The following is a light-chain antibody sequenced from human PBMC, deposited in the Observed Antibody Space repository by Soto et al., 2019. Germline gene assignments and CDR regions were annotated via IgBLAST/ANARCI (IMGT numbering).Light chain of an antibody. V-gene: IGKV3-20*01. CDR1: QTVSSSY. Sequence: EIVLTQSPGTLSLSPGERATLSCRASQTVSSSYLAWYRQKPGQAPRVLIYGASSRATGIPDRFSGSGSGTDFTLTISRLEPEDFAVYYCHQYGSSPYTFGQGTKLEIK. J-gene: IGKJ2*01. CDR2: GAS. CDR3: HQYGSSPYT.